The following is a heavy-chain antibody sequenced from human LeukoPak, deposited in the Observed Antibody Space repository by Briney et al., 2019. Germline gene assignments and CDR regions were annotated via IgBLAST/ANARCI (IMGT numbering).Heavy chain of an antibody. V-gene: IGHV3-21*01. CDR1: GFTFSSYA. Sequence: GGSLRLSCAASGFTFSSYAMHWVRQAPGKGLEWVSSITSSSSYIYYADSVKGRFTISRDNARNSVYLQMNSLRAEDTAVYCCAREGDGYNSPIDYWGQGTPVTVSS. J-gene: IGHJ4*02. D-gene: IGHD5-24*01. CDR2: ITSSSSYI. CDR3: AREGDGYNSPIDY.